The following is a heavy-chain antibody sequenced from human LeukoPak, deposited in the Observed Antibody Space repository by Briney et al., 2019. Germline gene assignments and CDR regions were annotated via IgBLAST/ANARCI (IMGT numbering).Heavy chain of an antibody. J-gene: IGHJ5*02. CDR1: GGSFSGYY. CDR3: ARRAPSVVPAAYNWFDP. CDR2: INHSGST. Sequence: SETLSLTCAVYGGSFSGYYWSWIRQPPGKGLEWIGEINHSGSTNYNPSLKSRVTISVDTSKNQFSLKLSSVTAADTAVYYCARRAPSVVPAAYNWFDPWGQGTLVTVSS. D-gene: IGHD2-2*01. V-gene: IGHV4-34*01.